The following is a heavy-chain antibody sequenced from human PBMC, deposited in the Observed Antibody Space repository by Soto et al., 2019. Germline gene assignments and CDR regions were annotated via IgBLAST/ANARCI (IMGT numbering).Heavy chain of an antibody. V-gene: IGHV1-3*01. D-gene: IGHD3-3*01. CDR1: GYTFASYA. CDR2: INAGNGNT. CDR3: ARGSGFWSGVCGY. J-gene: IGHJ4*02. Sequence: ASVKVSCKASGYTFASYAMHWQRQAPGQRLEWMGWINAGNGNTKYSQKFQARVTITRDTSASTSYMELSSLRSEDTAVYYCARGSGFWSGVCGYWGQRTLGAVAS.